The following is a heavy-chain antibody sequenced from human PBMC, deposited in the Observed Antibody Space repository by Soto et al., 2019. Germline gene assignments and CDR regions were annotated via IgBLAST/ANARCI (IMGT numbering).Heavy chain of an antibody. V-gene: IGHV3-74*01. CDR2: INSDGNST. J-gene: IGHJ4*02. Sequence: EVQLVESGGGLVQPGGSLRLSCAASGVTFSPFWMHWVRQVPGKGPVWVSRINSDGNSTSYADSVKGRLTISRDKAKNKLYLQINRLRAENTAVYYCARGSNHFDYWGQGTLVTVSS. CDR1: GVTFSPFW. D-gene: IGHD4-4*01. CDR3: ARGSNHFDY.